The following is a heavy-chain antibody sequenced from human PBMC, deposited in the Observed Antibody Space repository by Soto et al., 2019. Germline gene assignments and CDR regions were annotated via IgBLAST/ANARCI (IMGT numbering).Heavy chain of an antibody. CDR2: ISSSGSYI. Sequence: GGSLRLSCAASGFTYSSYSMNWVRQAPGKGLVWVSSISSSGSYIYYADSVKGRFTVSRDNARNSVYLQMSSLRAEDTAFYYCAKMEYGLYYSDYWGLGTLVPVSS. V-gene: IGHV3-21*04. D-gene: IGHD2-8*01. CDR1: GFTYSSYS. CDR3: AKMEYGLYYSDY. J-gene: IGHJ4*02.